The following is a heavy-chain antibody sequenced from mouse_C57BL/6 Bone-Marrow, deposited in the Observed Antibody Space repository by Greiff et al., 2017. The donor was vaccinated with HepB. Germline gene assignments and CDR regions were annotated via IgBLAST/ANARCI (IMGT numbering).Heavy chain of an antibody. CDR1: GFNIKDDY. CDR2: IDPENGDP. Sequence: EVKLLESGAELVRPGASVKLSCTASGFNIKDDYMHWVKQRPEQGLEWIGWIDPENGDPEYASKFQGKATITADTPSNTAYLQLSSLTSEDTAVDYCTPLPAGDDWGQGTTLTVSS. J-gene: IGHJ2*01. V-gene: IGHV14-4*01. CDR3: TPLPAGDD.